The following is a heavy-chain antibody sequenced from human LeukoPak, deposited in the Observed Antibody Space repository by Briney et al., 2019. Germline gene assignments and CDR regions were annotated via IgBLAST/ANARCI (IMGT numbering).Heavy chain of an antibody. V-gene: IGHV4-59*08. D-gene: IGHD6-13*01. CDR1: GGSISSYY. Sequence: SETLSLNCTVSGGSISSYYWSWIRQPPGKGLEWIGYIYYSGSTNYNPSLKSRVTISVDTSKNQFSLKLSSVTAVDTAVYYCARVAASSWYQYYFDYWGQGTLVTVSS. CDR3: ARVAASSWYQYYFDY. CDR2: IYYSGST. J-gene: IGHJ4*02.